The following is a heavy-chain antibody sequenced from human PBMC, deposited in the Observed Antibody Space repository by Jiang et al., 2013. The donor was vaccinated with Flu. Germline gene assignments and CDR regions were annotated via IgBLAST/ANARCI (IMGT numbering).Heavy chain of an antibody. CDR2: IYYSGST. D-gene: IGHD3-22*01. J-gene: IGHJ5*02. Sequence: GLVKPSETLSLTCTVSGGSISSYYWSWIRQPPGKGLEWIGYIYYSGSTNYNPSLKSRVTISVDTSKNQFSLKLSSVTAADTAVYYCARGPITMIVVVPPPRRDGWFDPWGQGTLVTVSS. CDR3: ARGPITMIVVVPPPRRDGWFDP. CDR1: GGSISSYY. V-gene: IGHV4-59*12.